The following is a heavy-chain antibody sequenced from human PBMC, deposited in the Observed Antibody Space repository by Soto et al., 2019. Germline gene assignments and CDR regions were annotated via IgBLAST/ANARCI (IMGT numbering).Heavy chain of an antibody. V-gene: IGHV3-23*01. Sequence: GGSLRLSCAASGFTFSTYAMSWVRQAPGKGLEWVSAISGSGGGTYYADSLKGRFTISRDNSKNTLFLQMNSLRAEDTAVYYCAKDRDDYFDYWGQGTLVTVSS. D-gene: IGHD3-10*01. CDR3: AKDRDDYFDY. CDR2: ISGSGGGT. CDR1: GFTFSTYA. J-gene: IGHJ4*02.